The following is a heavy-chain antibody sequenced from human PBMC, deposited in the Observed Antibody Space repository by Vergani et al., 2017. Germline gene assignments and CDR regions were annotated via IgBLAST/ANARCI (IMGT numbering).Heavy chain of an antibody. D-gene: IGHD3-9*01. CDR1: GFTFDDYA. CDR3: ARVMYRDEASTGYRLEGMDI. CDR2: ISWKSGSI. Sequence: EVQLVESGGGLVQPGRSLRLSCAASGFTFDDYAMHWVRQAPGKGLEWVSGISWKSGSIGYADSVKGRFTISRDNAKNSLYLQMNSLRAEDTALYYCARVMYRDEASTGYRLEGMDIWGQGTTVTISS. V-gene: IGHV3-9*01. J-gene: IGHJ6*02.